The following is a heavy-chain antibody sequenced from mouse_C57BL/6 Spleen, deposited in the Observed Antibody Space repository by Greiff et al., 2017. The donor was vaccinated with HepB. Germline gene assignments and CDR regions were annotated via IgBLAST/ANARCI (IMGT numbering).Heavy chain of an antibody. CDR2: IDPSDSYT. CDR1: GYTFTSYW. J-gene: IGHJ2*01. CDR3: ARWENGNYDY. D-gene: IGHD2-1*01. Sequence: VQLQQSGAELVKPGASVKLSCKASGYTFTSYWMQWVKQRPGQGLEWIGEIDPSDSYTNYNQKFKGKATLTVDTSSSTAYMQLSSLTSEDSAVYYCARWENGNYDYWGQGTTLTVSS. V-gene: IGHV1-50*01.